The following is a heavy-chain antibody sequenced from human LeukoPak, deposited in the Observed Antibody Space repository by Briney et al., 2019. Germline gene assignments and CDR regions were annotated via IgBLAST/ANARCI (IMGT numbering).Heavy chain of an antibody. CDR2: INAGNGNT. CDR3: ARDDVTMVRGVRISYYYYGMDV. CDR1: GYNFTSYA. V-gene: IGHV1-3*01. D-gene: IGHD3-10*01. Sequence: ASVKVSCKASGYNFTSYAMHWVRQAPGQRLEWMGWINAGNGNTKYSQKFQGRVTITRDTSASTAYMELSSLRSEDTAVYYCARDDVTMVRGVRISYYYYGMDVWGKGTTVTVSS. J-gene: IGHJ6*04.